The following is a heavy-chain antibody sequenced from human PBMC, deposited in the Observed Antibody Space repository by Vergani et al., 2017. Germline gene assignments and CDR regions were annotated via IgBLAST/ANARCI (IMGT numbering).Heavy chain of an antibody. Sequence: EVQLVESGGGLIQPGGSLRLSCAASGFTVSSNYMSWVRQAPGKGLEWVSVIYSGGSTYYADSVKGRFTISRDNSKNTLYLQMNSLRAEDTAVYYCARVVYVWGSYRPDNWFDPWGQGTLVTVSS. CDR2: IYSGGST. CDR3: ARVVYVWGSYRPDNWFDP. D-gene: IGHD3-16*02. CDR1: GFTVSSNY. J-gene: IGHJ5*02. V-gene: IGHV3-53*01.